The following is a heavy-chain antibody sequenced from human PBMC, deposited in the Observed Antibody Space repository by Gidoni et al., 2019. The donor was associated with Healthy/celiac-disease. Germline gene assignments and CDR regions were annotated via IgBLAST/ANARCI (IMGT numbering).Heavy chain of an antibody. Sequence: QVQLVQSGAEVKKPGASVKVSCKASGYTFTGYYMHWVRQAPGQGLEWMGWINPNSGGTNYAQKFQGWVTMTRDTSISTAYMELSRLRSDDTAVYYCAKALLGYGDIGGFDYWGQGTLVTVSS. V-gene: IGHV1-2*04. CDR1: GYTFTGYY. J-gene: IGHJ4*02. CDR2: INPNSGGT. D-gene: IGHD4-17*01. CDR3: AKALLGYGDIGGFDY.